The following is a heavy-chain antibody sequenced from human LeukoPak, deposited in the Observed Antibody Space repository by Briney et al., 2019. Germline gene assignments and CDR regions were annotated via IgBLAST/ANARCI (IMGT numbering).Heavy chain of an antibody. CDR3: VRESDVWSGPGIGRPLDV. CDR1: GFTFSDYS. V-gene: IGHV3-48*04. D-gene: IGHD3-3*01. Sequence: GGSLRLSCAASGFTFSDYSMNWVRQAPGKGLEWVSYIASSSRPIYYADSVKGRFTISRDNAKNSVSLQMDGLRAEDTAVYHCVRESDVWSGPGIGRPLDVWGKGTTVTVSS. J-gene: IGHJ6*04. CDR2: IASSSRPI.